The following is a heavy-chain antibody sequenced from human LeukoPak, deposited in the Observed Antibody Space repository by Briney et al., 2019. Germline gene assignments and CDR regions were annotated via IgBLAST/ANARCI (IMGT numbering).Heavy chain of an antibody. CDR2: IYYSGST. CDR3: AREGGPYRPLDY. CDR1: GGSISSYY. Sequence: KPSETLSLTCTVSGGSISSYYLNWIRRPPGKGLEWIGYIYYSGSTNYNPSLKSRVTISLDTSKNQFSLKLSSVTAADTAVYYCAREGGPYRPLDYSGQGTLVTVSS. J-gene: IGHJ4*02. V-gene: IGHV4-59*12.